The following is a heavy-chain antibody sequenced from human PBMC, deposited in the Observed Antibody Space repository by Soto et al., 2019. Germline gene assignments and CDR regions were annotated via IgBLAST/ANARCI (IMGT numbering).Heavy chain of an antibody. CDR1: GFTFSTSV. CDR2: ISYGGDNK. J-gene: IGHJ4*02. V-gene: IGHV3-30-3*01. CDR3: AREEFEDGRGHFDY. D-gene: IGHD3-22*01. Sequence: QVQLVESGGGVVQPGGSLRLSCAASGFTFSTSVMHWVRQAPGKGLEWMAIISYGGDNKYYADSVKGRFTISRDISGSTLYLQMNSLRTEDTAVYYCAREEFEDGRGHFDYWGQGTLVSVSS.